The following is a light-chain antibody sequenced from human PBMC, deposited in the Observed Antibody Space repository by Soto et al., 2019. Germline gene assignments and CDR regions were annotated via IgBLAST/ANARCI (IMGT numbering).Light chain of an antibody. J-gene: IGKJ1*01. CDR2: GAS. Sequence: EIVLTQSPGTLSLSPGERATLSCRASQSVSRSYLAWYQQKPGQAPRLLIYGASSRATGIPDRFSGSGSGTDFTLTISRLEPEDFAVYYCQQYGSSPVTVGQGTKVE. V-gene: IGKV3-20*01. CDR3: QQYGSSPVT. CDR1: QSVSRSY.